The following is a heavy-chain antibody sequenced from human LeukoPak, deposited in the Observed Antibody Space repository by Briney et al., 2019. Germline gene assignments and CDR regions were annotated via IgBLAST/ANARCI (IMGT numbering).Heavy chain of an antibody. D-gene: IGHD3-10*01. CDR3: ARTYGTGSHFYGMDV. J-gene: IGHJ6*02. CDR1: GFTFSSYV. V-gene: IGHV3-23*01. Sequence: GGSLRLSCAASGFTFSSYVMSWVRQAPGKGLEWVSDISGSGGSTTYADSVKGRFTISRDNSKNTLYLQMNSLRAEDTAVYQCARTYGTGSHFYGMDVWGQGTTVTVSS. CDR2: ISGSGGST.